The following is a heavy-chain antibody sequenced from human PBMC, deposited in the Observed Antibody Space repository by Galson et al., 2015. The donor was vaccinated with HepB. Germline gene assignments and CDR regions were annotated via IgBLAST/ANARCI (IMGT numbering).Heavy chain of an antibody. V-gene: IGHV3-21*01. CDR1: GFTFSSYS. CDR2: ISSSSSYI. D-gene: IGHD1-26*01. CDR3: ARDVSGSYFRGDAFDI. Sequence: SLRLSCAASGFTFSSYSMNWVRQAPGKGLEWVSSISSSSSYIYYADSVKGRFTISRDNAKNSLYLQMNSLRAEDTAVYYCARDVSGSYFRGDAFDIWGQGTMVTVSS. J-gene: IGHJ3*02.